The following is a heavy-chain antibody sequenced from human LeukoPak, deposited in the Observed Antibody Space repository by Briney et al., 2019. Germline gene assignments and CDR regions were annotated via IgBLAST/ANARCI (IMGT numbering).Heavy chain of an antibody. CDR2: LYHSGST. Sequence: PSETLSLTCTVSGSITSYYWTWIRQPPGQGLEWIGYLYHSGSTNYNPSLKSRVTISLDTSKNQFSLRLSSVTAADTAVYYCARGQWELLRYNYIDVWGKGTTVTVSS. CDR1: GSITSYY. D-gene: IGHD1-26*01. J-gene: IGHJ6*03. V-gene: IGHV4-59*12. CDR3: ARGQWELLRYNYIDV.